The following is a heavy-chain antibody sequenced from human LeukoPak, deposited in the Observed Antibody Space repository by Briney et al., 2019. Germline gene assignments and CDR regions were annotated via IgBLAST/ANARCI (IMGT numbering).Heavy chain of an antibody. CDR1: GFTFSSYS. CDR3: ARDRGGVWPKTMDV. Sequence: GGSLRLSCAASGFTFSSYSMNWVRQAPGKGLEWVSYISSSSSTIYYADSVKGRLTISRDNAKNSLYLQMNSLRAEDTAVYYCARDRGGVWPKTMDVWGKGTTVTVFS. V-gene: IGHV3-48*01. CDR2: ISSSSSTI. D-gene: IGHD2-8*02. J-gene: IGHJ6*03.